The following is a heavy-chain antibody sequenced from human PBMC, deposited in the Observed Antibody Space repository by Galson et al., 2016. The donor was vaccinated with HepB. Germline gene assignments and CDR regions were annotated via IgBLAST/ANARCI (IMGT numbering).Heavy chain of an antibody. J-gene: IGHJ4*02. D-gene: IGHD3-22*01. CDR3: TRVGPTGYFFDY. Sequence: SLRLSCAASGFTFSSYAMSWVRQAPGKGLEWISSISGSGHITYYADSVEGRFTISRDNSKNTLYLQMNSLRAEDTAIYYCTRVGPTGYFFDYWGQGALVTVSS. CDR2: ISGSGHIT. V-gene: IGHV3-23*01. CDR1: GFTFSSYA.